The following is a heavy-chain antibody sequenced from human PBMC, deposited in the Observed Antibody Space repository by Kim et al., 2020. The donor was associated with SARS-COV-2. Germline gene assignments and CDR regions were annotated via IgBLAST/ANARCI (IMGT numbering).Heavy chain of an antibody. CDR1: GGSFSGYY. CDR3: ARGGIAAAGTLTARYYYYYYGMDV. V-gene: IGHV4-34*01. CDR2: INHSGST. D-gene: IGHD6-13*01. Sequence: SETLSLTCAVYGGSFSGYYWSWIRQPPGKGLEWIGEINHSGSTNYNPSLKSRVTISVDTSKNQFSLKLSSVTAADTAVYYCARGGIAAAGTLTARYYYYYYGMDVWGQGTTVTVSS. J-gene: IGHJ6*02.